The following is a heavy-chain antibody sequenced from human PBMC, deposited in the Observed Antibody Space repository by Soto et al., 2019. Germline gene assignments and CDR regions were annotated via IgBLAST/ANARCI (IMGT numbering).Heavy chain of an antibody. Sequence: QLQLQESGPGLVKPSETLSLTCTVSGGSISSSSYYWGWIRQPPGNGLEWIGRIYYSGSTYYNPSLKSRVAISVDTSKNQFSLKLSSVAAADTAVYYCARHCSSTSGYGNFDYWGQGTLVTVSS. V-gene: IGHV4-39*01. J-gene: IGHJ4*02. D-gene: IGHD2-2*01. CDR3: ARHCSSTSGYGNFDY. CDR2: IYYSGST. CDR1: GGSISSSSYY.